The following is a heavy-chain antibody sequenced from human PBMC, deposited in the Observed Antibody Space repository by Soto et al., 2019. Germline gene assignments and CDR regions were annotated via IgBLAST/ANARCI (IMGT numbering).Heavy chain of an antibody. CDR1: GGSISSSSYY. D-gene: IGHD2-2*03. Sequence: SETRSLTCTVSGGSISSSSYYWGWIRQPPGKGLEWIGSIYYSGSTYYNPSLKSRVTISVDTSKNQFSLKLSSVTAADTAVYYCARHGYCSSTCCYSSHWFDPWGQGTLVTVSS. CDR2: IYYSGST. CDR3: ARHGYCSSTCCYSSHWFDP. J-gene: IGHJ5*02. V-gene: IGHV4-39*01.